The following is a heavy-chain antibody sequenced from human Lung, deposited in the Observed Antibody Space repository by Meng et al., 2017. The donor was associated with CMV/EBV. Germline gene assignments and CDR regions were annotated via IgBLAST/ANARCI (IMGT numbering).Heavy chain of an antibody. J-gene: IGHJ4*02. V-gene: IGHV3-30-3*01. CDR3: ARGQWHSLDY. D-gene: IGHD6-19*01. Sequence: QVRPVGSGGGVVRPGRSLRPSFAASGFTFSSYARHWVRQAPGKGLEWVAVISYDGSNKYYADSVKGRFTISRDNSKNTLYLQMNSLRAEGTAVYYCARGQWHSLDYWGQGTLVTVSS. CDR2: ISYDGSNK. CDR1: GFTFSSYA.